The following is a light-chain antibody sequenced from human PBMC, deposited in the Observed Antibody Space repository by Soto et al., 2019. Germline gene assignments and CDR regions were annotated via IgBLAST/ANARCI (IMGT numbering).Light chain of an antibody. J-gene: IGKJ4*01. CDR1: QDISTW. Sequence: DIQMTQSTSSVSASVGDTVTLTCXASQDISTWVAWYQQKPGKAPKLLISAASTLESGVPGRFSGSGSGTDFTLIISSLQPEDFATYFCQQGDSFPFTFGGGTKVDIK. CDR2: AAS. V-gene: IGKV1-12*01. CDR3: QQGDSFPFT.